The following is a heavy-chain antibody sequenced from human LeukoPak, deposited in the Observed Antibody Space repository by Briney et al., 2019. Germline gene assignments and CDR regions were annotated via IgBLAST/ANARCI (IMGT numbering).Heavy chain of an antibody. J-gene: IGHJ4*02. Sequence: PGGSLRLSCAASGFTFSSYSMNWVRQAPGKELEWVSYISSSSSTIYYADSVKGRFTISRDNAKNSLYLQMNSLRAEDTAVYYCARLRTAIDYWGQGTLVTVSS. CDR3: ARLRTAIDY. CDR2: ISSSSSTI. CDR1: GFTFSSYS. D-gene: IGHD5-18*01. V-gene: IGHV3-48*04.